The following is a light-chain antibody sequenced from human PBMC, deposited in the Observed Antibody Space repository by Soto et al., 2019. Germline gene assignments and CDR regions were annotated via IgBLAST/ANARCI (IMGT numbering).Light chain of an antibody. CDR2: ETS. V-gene: IGKV1-5*03. CDR1: QSVNRW. CDR3: QQYNSYPWT. Sequence: IQMTQSPSTLSASVADRVTITCRACQSVNRWLAWYQKKAGKAPKLLIYETSSLESGVPSRFGGSGSGTEFNLTISRLQTDDFAIYDCQQYNSYPWTFGQTTKVDI. J-gene: IGKJ1*01.